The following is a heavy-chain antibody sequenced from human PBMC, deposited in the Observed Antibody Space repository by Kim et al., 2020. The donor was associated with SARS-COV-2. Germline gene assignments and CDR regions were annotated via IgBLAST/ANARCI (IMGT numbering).Heavy chain of an antibody. D-gene: IGHD6-13*01. CDR3: ARGVWQQLVFVPPKNWFDP. CDR1: GGSFSGYY. J-gene: IGHJ5*02. Sequence: SETLSLTCAVYGGSFSGYYWSWIRQPPGKGLEWIGEINHSGSTNYNPSLKSRVTISVDTSKNQFSLKLSSVTAADTAVYYCARGVWQQLVFVPPKNWFDPWGQGTLVTVSS. CDR2: INHSGST. V-gene: IGHV4-34*01.